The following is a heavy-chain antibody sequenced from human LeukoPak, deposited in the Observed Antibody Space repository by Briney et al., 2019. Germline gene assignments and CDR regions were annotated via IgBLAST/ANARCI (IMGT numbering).Heavy chain of an antibody. J-gene: IGHJ4*02. V-gene: IGHV4-39*01. CDR1: GGAISSSSYY. D-gene: IGHD6-19*01. CDR2: IYYSGST. CDR3: ARSTVAGTRKVDY. Sequence: SKTLSLTCTVCGGAISSSSYYWGWMRQPPGKELDWIGSIYYSGSTYYNPSLKSRVTISVDTSKNQFSLKLSSVTAADTAVYYCARSTVAGTRKVDYWGQGTLVTVSS.